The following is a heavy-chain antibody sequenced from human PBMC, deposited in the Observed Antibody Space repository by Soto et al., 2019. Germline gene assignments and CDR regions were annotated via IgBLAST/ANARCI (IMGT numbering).Heavy chain of an antibody. Sequence: PGVSLRLSCAASGFTFDDYAMHWVRQAPGKGLEWVSGISWNSGSIGYADSVKGRFTISRDNAKNSLYLQMNSLRAEDTALYYCAKDIARQLETSFDYWGQGTLVTVSS. V-gene: IGHV3-9*01. D-gene: IGHD6-6*01. CDR3: AKDIARQLETSFDY. CDR1: GFTFDDYA. CDR2: ISWNSGSI. J-gene: IGHJ4*02.